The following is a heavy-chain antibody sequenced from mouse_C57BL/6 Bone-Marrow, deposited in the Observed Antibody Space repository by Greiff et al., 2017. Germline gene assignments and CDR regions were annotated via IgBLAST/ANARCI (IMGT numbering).Heavy chain of an antibody. J-gene: IGHJ4*01. V-gene: IGHV1-61*01. CDR3: ARRAGSSYDYAMDY. D-gene: IGHD1-1*01. CDR2: IYPSDSET. Sequence: QVQLQQPGAELVRPGSSVKLSCKASGYTFTSYWMDWVKQRPGQGLEWIGNIYPSDSETHYNQKFKDKATLTVDKSSSTAYMQLSSLTCEASAVYDCARRAGSSYDYAMDYWGQGTSVTVSS. CDR1: GYTFTSYW.